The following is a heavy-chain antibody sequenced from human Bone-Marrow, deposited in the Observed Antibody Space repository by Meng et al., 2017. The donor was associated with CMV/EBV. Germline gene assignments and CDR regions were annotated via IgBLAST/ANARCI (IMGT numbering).Heavy chain of an antibody. V-gene: IGHV1-18*01. CDR2: ISAYNGNT. Sequence: ASVKVSCKTSDYTFTSYGFSWVRQAPGQGLEWMGWISAYNGNTNYAQKFHERVTMTTDTTTRTVYMELRSLRSDDTAAYYCVRDRKIFGVVIATYYYYGMDVWGQGTTVTVSS. CDR3: VRDRKIFGVVIATYYYYGMDV. J-gene: IGHJ6*02. CDR1: DYTFTSYG. D-gene: IGHD3-3*01.